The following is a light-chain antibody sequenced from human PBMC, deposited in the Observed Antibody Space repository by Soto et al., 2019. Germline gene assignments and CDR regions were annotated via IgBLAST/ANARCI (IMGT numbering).Light chain of an antibody. J-gene: IGLJ2*01. V-gene: IGLV1-51*01. Sequence: QSVLTQPPSVSAAPGQKVTISCSGSSSNVGSNYVSWYQQLPGTAPKLLIYDNGKRPSGIPDRFSGSQSGTSATLAISGLQSEDEADYYCAVWDDSLSGMVFGGGTKLTVL. CDR1: SSNVGSNY. CDR3: AVWDDSLSGMV. CDR2: DNG.